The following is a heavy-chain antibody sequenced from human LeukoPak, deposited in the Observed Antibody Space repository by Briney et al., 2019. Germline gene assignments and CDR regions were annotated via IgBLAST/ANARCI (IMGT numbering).Heavy chain of an antibody. Sequence: KTSETLSLTCTVSGGSISSYYWSWIRQPPGKGLEWIGYIYYSGGTNYNPFLKSRVTISVGTSKNQFSLKLSSVTAADTAVYYCARHENYNWFDPWGQGTLVTVSS. CDR1: GGSISSYY. CDR3: ARHENYNWFDP. J-gene: IGHJ5*02. V-gene: IGHV4-59*08. CDR2: IYYSGGT.